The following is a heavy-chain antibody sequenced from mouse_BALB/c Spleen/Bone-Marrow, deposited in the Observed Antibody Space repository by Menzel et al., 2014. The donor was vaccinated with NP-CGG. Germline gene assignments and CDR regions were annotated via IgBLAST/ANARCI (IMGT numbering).Heavy chain of an antibody. Sequence: VQLQQSGAALVRPGASVKLSCKASGYTFTSYWMNWVKQRPGQGLEWTGMVDPSDSKTHFNQMFKDKATLTVDKSSSTAYMHLSSLTSEDSAVYYCARNWAFDYWGQGTTLTVFS. CDR3: ARNWAFDY. CDR1: GYTFTSYW. J-gene: IGHJ2*01. V-gene: IGHV1-61*01. CDR2: VDPSDSKT. D-gene: IGHD4-1*01.